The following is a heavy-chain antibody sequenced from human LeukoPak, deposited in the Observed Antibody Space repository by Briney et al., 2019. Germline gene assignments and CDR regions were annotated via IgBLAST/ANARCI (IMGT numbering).Heavy chain of an antibody. CDR3: ANYQRWLQSPLDY. CDR2: ISGSGGST. J-gene: IGHJ4*02. Sequence: GGSLRLSCVASGFTFSSYAMSWVRQAPGKGLEWVSAISGSGGSTYYADSVKGRFTISRDNSKNTLYLQMNSLRAEDTAVYYCANYQRWLQSPLDYWGQGTLVTVSS. D-gene: IGHD5-24*01. CDR1: GFTFSSYA. V-gene: IGHV3-23*01.